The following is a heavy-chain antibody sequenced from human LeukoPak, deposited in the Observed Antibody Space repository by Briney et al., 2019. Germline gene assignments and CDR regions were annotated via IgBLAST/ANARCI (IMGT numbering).Heavy chain of an antibody. V-gene: IGHV3-53*01. Sequence: GGSLRLSCAASGFTVSSDYMTWVRQAPGKGLEWVSVIYSDGNTYYADSVMGRFTLSRDNSKSTLYLQMNSLRAEDTAVYYCAREAAAGTGRDYWGQGTLVTVSS. D-gene: IGHD6-13*01. J-gene: IGHJ4*02. CDR1: GFTVSSDY. CDR2: IYSDGNT. CDR3: AREAAAGTGRDY.